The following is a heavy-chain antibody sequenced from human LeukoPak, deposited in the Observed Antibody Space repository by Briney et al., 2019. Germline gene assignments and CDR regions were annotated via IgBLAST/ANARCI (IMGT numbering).Heavy chain of an antibody. D-gene: IGHD4-23*01. CDR1: GYIFTSYW. J-gene: IGHJ4*02. CDR3: GRPVLGGGNPPYYFAY. V-gene: IGHV5-10-1*01. CDR2: IDPSDSYT. Sequence: HGESLSISCKGSGYIFTSYWISWVRQMPGKGLEWMGRIDPSDSYTNYSPSFQGHVTISADKSISTAYLQWSTLKASDSAMYYCGRPVLGGGNPPYYFAYWGQGTLVTVSS.